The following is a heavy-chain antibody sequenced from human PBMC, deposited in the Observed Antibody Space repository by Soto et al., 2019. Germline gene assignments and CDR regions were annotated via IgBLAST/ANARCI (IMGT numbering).Heavy chain of an antibody. D-gene: IGHD3-22*01. J-gene: IGHJ4*02. Sequence: SVKVSCKASGGTFSSYAISWVRQAPGQGLEWMGGIDPIDGTAIYAQKFQGRVTMTEDTSTDTAYMELSSLRSEDTAVYYCATTRLTLTVVSPPEYDYWGQGTLVTVSS. V-gene: IGHV1-69*06. CDR2: IDPIDGTA. CDR3: ATTRLTLTVVSPPEYDY. CDR1: GGTFSSYA.